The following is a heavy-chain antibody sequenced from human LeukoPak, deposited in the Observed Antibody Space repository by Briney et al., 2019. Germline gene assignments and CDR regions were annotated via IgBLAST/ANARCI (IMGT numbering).Heavy chain of an antibody. J-gene: IGHJ3*02. Sequence: SETLSLTCTVSGYSISSGYYWGWIRPPPGKGLEWIGSIYHSGSTYYNPSLKSRVTISVDTSKNQFSLKLSSVTAADTAVYYCARRGDAFDIWGQGTMVTVSS. CDR1: GYSISSGYY. CDR2: IYHSGST. CDR3: ARRGDAFDI. V-gene: IGHV4-38-2*02.